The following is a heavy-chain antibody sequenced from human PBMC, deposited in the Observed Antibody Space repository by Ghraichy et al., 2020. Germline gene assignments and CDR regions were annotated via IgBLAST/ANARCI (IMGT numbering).Heavy chain of an antibody. D-gene: IGHD3-3*01. CDR1: GFTFSTYA. Sequence: LSLTCAASGFTFSTYAMNWVRQAPGKGLEWVSGISGSEWVSNIGGSGDDTYYAESVRGRFTISRDNSKNALYLQMNSLGAEDTAVYYCAKQVVARYGFLEAMDVWGQGTTVTVSS. V-gene: IGHV3-23*01. J-gene: IGHJ6*02. CDR2: IGGSGDDT. CDR3: AKQVVARYGFLEAMDV.